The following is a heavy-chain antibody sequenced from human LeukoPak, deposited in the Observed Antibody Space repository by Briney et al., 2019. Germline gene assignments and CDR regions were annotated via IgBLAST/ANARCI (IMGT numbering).Heavy chain of an antibody. CDR3: ARPLRLANYYFDY. CDR1: GDSISTTNYY. Sequence: SETLSLTCAVSGDSISTTNYYWGWIRQPPGKGLEWIGIIYYSGSTYYNPSLKSRVTISVDTSKNQFSLKLSSVTAADTAVYYCARPLRLANYYFDYWGQGTLVTVSS. V-gene: IGHV4-39*01. J-gene: IGHJ4*02. CDR2: IYYSGST. D-gene: IGHD6-19*01.